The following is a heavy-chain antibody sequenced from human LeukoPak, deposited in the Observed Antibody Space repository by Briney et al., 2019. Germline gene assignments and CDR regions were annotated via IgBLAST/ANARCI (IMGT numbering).Heavy chain of an antibody. Sequence: KPSETLSLTCAVYGGSFSVYYWSWIRQPPGKGLEWIGEVNYDGRTNYNPSLMSRATVSVDTSKNQFSLKLSSVTAADTAVYYCAREILTDHYTFDIWGQGTMVTVSS. CDR3: AREILTDHYTFDI. V-gene: IGHV4-34*01. CDR1: GGSFSVYY. J-gene: IGHJ3*02. CDR2: VNYDGRT. D-gene: IGHD3-9*01.